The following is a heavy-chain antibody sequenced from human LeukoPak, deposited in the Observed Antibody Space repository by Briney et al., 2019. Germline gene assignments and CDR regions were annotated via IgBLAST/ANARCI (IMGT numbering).Heavy chain of an antibody. V-gene: IGHV1-18*01. Sequence: ASVKVSCKASGYTFTSYGISWVRQAPGQGLEWMGWISAYNGNTNYAQKLQGRVTMTTDTSTSTAYMELRSLRSDDTAVYYCAAEDDYYDSSGSDAFDIWGQGTMVTVSS. CDR2: ISAYNGNT. CDR1: GYTFTSYG. D-gene: IGHD3-22*01. J-gene: IGHJ3*02. CDR3: AAEDDYYDSSGSDAFDI.